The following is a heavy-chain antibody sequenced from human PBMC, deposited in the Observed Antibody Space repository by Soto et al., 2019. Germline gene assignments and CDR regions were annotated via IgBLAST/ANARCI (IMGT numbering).Heavy chain of an antibody. Sequence: DVQLLESGGNLVQPGGSLTLSCSASGFTLSSYAMSWVRQAPGKGLEWVSSISAGGDMTYNSDSVKGRFTSSRDNANNAVFLQMHNLRSEDTALYYCARGDRGGSGSPASYYYSCWDVWGQGATVTVS. D-gene: IGHD3-10*01. V-gene: IGHV3-23*01. J-gene: IGHJ6*03. CDR2: ISAGGDMT. CDR1: GFTLSSYA. CDR3: ARGDRGGSGSPASYYYSCWDV.